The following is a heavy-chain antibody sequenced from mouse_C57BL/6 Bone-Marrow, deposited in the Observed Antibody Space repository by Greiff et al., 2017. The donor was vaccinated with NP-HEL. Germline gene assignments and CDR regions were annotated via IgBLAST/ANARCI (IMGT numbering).Heavy chain of an antibody. CDR2: ISDGGSYT. D-gene: IGHD1-1*02. CDR1: GFTFSSYA. V-gene: IGHV5-4*01. J-gene: IGHJ1*03. Sequence: EVQLVESGGGLVKPGGSLKLSCAASGFTFSSYAMSWVRQTPEKRLEWVATISDGGSYTYYPDNVKGRFPISRDNAKNNLYLQMSHLKSEDTAMYYCARERGYGPGVWGTGTTVTVSS. CDR3: ARERGYGPGV.